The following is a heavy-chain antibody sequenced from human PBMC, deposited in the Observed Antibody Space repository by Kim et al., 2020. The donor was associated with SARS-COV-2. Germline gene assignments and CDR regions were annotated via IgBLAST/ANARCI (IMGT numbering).Heavy chain of an antibody. Sequence: SVKGRFTISRDNSKNTLYLQMNSLRSEDTAVYYCAKDRRIAVAGPYYFDYWGQGTLVTVSS. J-gene: IGHJ4*02. V-gene: IGHV3-23*01. CDR3: AKDRRIAVAGPYYFDY. D-gene: IGHD6-19*01.